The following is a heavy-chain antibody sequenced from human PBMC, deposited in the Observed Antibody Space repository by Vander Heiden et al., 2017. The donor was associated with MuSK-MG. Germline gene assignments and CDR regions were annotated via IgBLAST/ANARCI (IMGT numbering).Heavy chain of an antibody. V-gene: IGHV4-59*01. J-gene: IGHJ4*02. CDR3: ARDRPYHALGRVFEV. D-gene: IGHD3-10*01. CDR1: SGSMSGYY. Sequence: QVQLQESGPGLVTPSETLSLTCSVSSGSMSGYYWSWIRQPPGKGLEWIGYIYYRGTTNYDPSLKSRVTISIDTSKNQFSLKLTSVTAADTAVYFCARDRPYHALGRVFEVWGQGTRVTVSS. CDR2: IYYRGTT.